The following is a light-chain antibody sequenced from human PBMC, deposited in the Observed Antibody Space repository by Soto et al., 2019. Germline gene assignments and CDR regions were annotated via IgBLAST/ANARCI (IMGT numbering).Light chain of an antibody. V-gene: IGKV1-5*03. J-gene: IGKJ1*01. CDR3: QQYSSYPWT. CDR2: RAS. Sequence: DIQMTQSPSTLSASVEDRVTITCRASQSTSSWVAWYQQKPGKAPKLLIQRASSLESGVPSRFSGSGSGTDFTLTISSLQPDDFATYYCQQYSSYPWTFVQGTKVEIK. CDR1: QSTSSW.